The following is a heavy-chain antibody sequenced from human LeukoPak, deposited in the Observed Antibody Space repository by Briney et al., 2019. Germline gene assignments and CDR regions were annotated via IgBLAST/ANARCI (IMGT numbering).Heavy chain of an antibody. CDR2: ISYDGSNK. CDR1: GFTFSSYA. CDR3: AKDGGIYQFDY. D-gene: IGHD1-26*01. J-gene: IGHJ4*02. Sequence: GGSLRLSCAASGFTFSSYAMHWVRQAPGKGLEWVAVISYDGSNKYYADSVKGRFTISRDNSKNTLYLQMDSLRAEDTAVYYCAKDGGIYQFDYWGQGTLVTVSS. V-gene: IGHV3-30*04.